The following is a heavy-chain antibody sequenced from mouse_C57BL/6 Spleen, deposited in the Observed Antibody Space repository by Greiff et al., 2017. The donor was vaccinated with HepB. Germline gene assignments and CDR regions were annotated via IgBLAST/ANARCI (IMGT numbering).Heavy chain of an antibody. CDR2: IWSGGST. CDR1: GFSLTSYG. Sequence: VKLMESGPGLVQPSQSLSITCTVSGFSLTSYGVHWVRQSPGKGLEWLGVIWSGGSTDYNAAFISRLSISKDNSKSQVFFKMNSLQADDTAIYYCARKDYGSPYYAMDYWGQGTSVTVSS. J-gene: IGHJ4*01. D-gene: IGHD1-1*01. V-gene: IGHV2-2*01. CDR3: ARKDYGSPYYAMDY.